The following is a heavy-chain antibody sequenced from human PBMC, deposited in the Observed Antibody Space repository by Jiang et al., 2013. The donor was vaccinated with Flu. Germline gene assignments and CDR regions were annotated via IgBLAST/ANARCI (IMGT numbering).Heavy chain of an antibody. Sequence: GAEVKKPGASVKVSCKASGYIFTSYYIHWVRQAPGQGLEWMGALNPSSGSTTYAQIFQGRVTMTMDTSTSTVYMELSSLRSEDTAVYYCAKSDTGMRTPVNWFDPWGQGTLVTVSS. CDR1: GYIFTSYY. CDR3: AKSDTGMRTPVNWFDP. J-gene: IGHJ5*02. CDR2: LNPSSGST. D-gene: IGHD5-18*01. V-gene: IGHV1-46*01.